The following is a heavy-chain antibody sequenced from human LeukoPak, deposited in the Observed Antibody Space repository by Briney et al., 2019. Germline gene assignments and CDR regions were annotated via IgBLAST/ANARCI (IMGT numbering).Heavy chain of an antibody. D-gene: IGHD1-20*01. J-gene: IGHJ4*02. Sequence: SETLSLTGTVSGGSISSSSYYWGWIRQPPGKGLEWIGSIYYSGSTYYNPSLKSRVTISVDTSKNQFSLRLSSVTAADTAVYYCARQDNWNDVGFDYWGQGTLVTVSS. CDR2: IYYSGST. CDR1: GGSISSSSYY. V-gene: IGHV4-39*01. CDR3: ARQDNWNDVGFDY.